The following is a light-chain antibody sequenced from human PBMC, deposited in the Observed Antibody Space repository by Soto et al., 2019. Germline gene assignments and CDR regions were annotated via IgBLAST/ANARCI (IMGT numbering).Light chain of an antibody. CDR2: AAS. CDR3: QQYYSYPFT. J-gene: IGKJ3*01. CDR1: PGISSY. V-gene: IGKV1-8*01. Sequence: AIRMTQSPSSFSASTGDRVTITCRASPGISSYLAWYQQKPGKAPKLLIYAASTLQSGVPSRFSGSGSGTDFTLTISCLQSEDFAIYYCQQYYSYPFTFGPGTKVDIK.